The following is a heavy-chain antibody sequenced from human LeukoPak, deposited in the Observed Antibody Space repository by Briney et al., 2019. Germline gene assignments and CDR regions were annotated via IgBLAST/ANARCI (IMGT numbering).Heavy chain of an antibody. CDR2: IIPIFGTA. J-gene: IGHJ2*01. Sequence: SVKVSCKASGGTFSSYAISWVRQAPGQGLEWMGGIIPIFGTANYAQKFQGRVTITADKSTSTAYMELSSLRSEDTAVYYCARAAYSSTWYSRYFDLWGRGTLVTVSS. D-gene: IGHD6-13*01. CDR1: GGTFSSYA. CDR3: ARAAYSSTWYSRYFDL. V-gene: IGHV1-69*06.